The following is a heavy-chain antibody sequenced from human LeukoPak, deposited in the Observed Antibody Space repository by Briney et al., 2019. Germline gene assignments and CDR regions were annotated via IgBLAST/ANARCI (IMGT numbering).Heavy chain of an antibody. V-gene: IGHV3-48*01. J-gene: IGHJ4*02. CDR3: ARDQDFAFDN. Sequence: PAGSLRLYCAASGFTFSTYPMNWDGPGQGHELEWISYIRDSGTTDYADCVKGRFTISRDNAKNSLYLQLSSLRAEDTAVYYCARDQDFAFDNWGQGTLVTVSS. CDR2: IRDSGTT. CDR1: GFTFSTYP.